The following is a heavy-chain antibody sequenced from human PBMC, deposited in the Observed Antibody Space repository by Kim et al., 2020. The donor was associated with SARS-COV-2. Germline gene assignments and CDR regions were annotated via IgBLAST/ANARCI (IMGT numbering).Heavy chain of an antibody. Sequence: TEYSASVKGIFTISRDDSKSIAYLQMNSLKTEDTAVYYCTRDDFWSGYYAYWGQGTLVTVSS. CDR2: T. CDR3: TRDDFWSGYYAY. V-gene: IGHV3-49*02. D-gene: IGHD3-3*01. J-gene: IGHJ4*02.